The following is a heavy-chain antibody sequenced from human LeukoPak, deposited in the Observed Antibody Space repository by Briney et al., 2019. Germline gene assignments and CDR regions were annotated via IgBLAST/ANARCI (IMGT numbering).Heavy chain of an antibody. V-gene: IGHV1-2*02. D-gene: IGHD1-26*01. CDR2: INPNSGGT. CDR3: KSQTVGSHSRDDY. Sequence: ASVKVSCKASGYTFTGYYMHWVRQAPGQGLEWMGWINPNSGGTNYAQKFQGRVTMTRDTSIGTAYMELSRLRSDDTAVYYCKSQTVGSHSRDDYWGQGTLVTVSS. J-gene: IGHJ4*02. CDR1: GYTFTGYY.